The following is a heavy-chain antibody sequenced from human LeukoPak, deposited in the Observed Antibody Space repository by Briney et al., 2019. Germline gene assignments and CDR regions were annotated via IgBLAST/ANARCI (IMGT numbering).Heavy chain of an antibody. CDR1: GFTFSTYG. V-gene: IGHV3-23*01. CDR2: ISGSGGNT. J-gene: IGHJ5*02. D-gene: IGHD6-13*01. Sequence: GGSLRLSCAASGFTFSTYGMSWVRKAPGKGLEWVSIISGSGGNTYYADSVKGRFTISRDNSKNTLYLQMNSLRVEDTAVYYCAKERQQLPHPAGNWFDPWGQGTLVTVSS. CDR3: AKERQQLPHPAGNWFDP.